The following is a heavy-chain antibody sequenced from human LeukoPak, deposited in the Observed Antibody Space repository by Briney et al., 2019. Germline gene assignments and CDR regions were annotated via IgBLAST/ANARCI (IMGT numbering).Heavy chain of an antibody. J-gene: IGHJ4*02. CDR3: ARDTHYGSNY. V-gene: IGHV3-20*04. D-gene: IGHD3-10*01. CDR1: GFTFGDYG. Sequence: PGGSLRLSCAASGFTFGDYGMSWVRQAPGKGLEWVSGINWNGGSTDYADSVKGRFTISRDNAKKSLYLQMNSLRAEDTALYYCARDTHYGSNYWGQGTLVTVSS. CDR2: INWNGGST.